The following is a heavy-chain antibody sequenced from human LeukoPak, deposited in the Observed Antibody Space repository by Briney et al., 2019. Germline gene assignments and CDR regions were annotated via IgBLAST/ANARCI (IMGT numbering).Heavy chain of an antibody. D-gene: IGHD3-10*01. CDR2: INPNSGGT. V-gene: IGHV1-2*02. Sequence: ASVKVSCRASGYTFTGYYMHWVRQAPGQGLEWMGWINPNSGGTNYAQKFQGRVTMTRDTSISTAYMELSRLRSDDTAVYYCARGLYYGSGSYATGVAFDIWGQGTMVTVSS. CDR3: ARGLYYGSGSYATGVAFDI. J-gene: IGHJ3*02. CDR1: GYTFTGYY.